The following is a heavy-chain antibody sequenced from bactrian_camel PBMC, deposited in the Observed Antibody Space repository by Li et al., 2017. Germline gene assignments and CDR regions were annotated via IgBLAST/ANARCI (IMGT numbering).Heavy chain of an antibody. D-gene: IGHD6*01. CDR3: ATDRGGGWFRLPQCLLPSEYRD. V-gene: IGHV3S53*01. Sequence: HVQLVESGGGSVETGGSLRLTCTTSGYTSRTNAMAWFRQAPGKSREGVASIDSNGRALYAEPVKGRFTISIDAAKNTLYLQMNSLNPEDTAMYYCATDRGGGWFRLPQCLLPSEYRDWGQGTQVTVS. CDR1: GYTSRTNA. J-gene: IGHJ4*01. CDR2: IDSNGRA.